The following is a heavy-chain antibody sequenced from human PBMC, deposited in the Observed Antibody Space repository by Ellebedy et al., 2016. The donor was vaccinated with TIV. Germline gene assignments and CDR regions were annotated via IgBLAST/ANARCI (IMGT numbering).Heavy chain of an antibody. J-gene: IGHJ6*02. CDR1: DFSFTTYT. CDR3: ARDLSLRIGYYYGMDV. Sequence: GESLKISCAASDFSFTTYTWNWVRQAPGKGLELVSSISSNRYYIYYADSVKGRFTISRDNAKNSLYLQMNSLRADDTAVYYCARDLSLRIGYYYGMDVWGQGTTVTVSS. V-gene: IGHV3-21*01. CDR2: ISSNRYYI. D-gene: IGHD4-17*01.